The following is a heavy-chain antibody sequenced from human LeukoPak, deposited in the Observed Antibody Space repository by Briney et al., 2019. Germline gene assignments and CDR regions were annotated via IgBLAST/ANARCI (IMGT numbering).Heavy chain of an antibody. CDR2: ISTSSSYI. CDR3: ARAWTGYSYGDY. V-gene: IGHV3-21*04. Sequence: GGSLRLSCAASGFTFSSYSMNWVRQAPGKGLEWVSSISTSSSYIYYADSVKGRFTISRDNAKNSLYLQMNSLRAEDTAVYYCARAWTGYSYGDYWGQGTLVTVSS. CDR1: GFTFSSYS. J-gene: IGHJ4*02. D-gene: IGHD5-18*01.